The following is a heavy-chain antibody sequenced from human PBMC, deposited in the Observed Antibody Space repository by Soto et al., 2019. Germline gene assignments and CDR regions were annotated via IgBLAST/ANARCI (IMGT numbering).Heavy chain of an antibody. Sequence: GGSLRLSCAASGFTFSDYYMSWIRQAPGKGLEWLSYISSSGATIYYVDSVKGRFTISRDNAKKSLYLQMDSPRAEDTAVYYCARDGVLATGPIDYWGPGTLVTVSS. D-gene: IGHD5-12*01. CDR3: ARDGVLATGPIDY. V-gene: IGHV3-11*01. CDR1: GFTFSDYY. CDR2: ISSSGATI. J-gene: IGHJ4*02.